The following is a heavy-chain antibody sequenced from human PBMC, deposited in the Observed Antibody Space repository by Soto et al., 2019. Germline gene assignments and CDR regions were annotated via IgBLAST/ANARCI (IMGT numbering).Heavy chain of an antibody. CDR3: AREIQQQLVLNWFDP. V-gene: IGHV4-4*07. Sequence: PSETLSLTCTVSGGSISSYYWSWIRQPAGKGLEWIGRIYTSGSTNYNPSLKSRVTMSVDTSKNQFSLKLSPVTAADAAVYYCAREIQQQLVLNWFDPWGQGTLVTVSS. D-gene: IGHD6-13*01. CDR1: GGSISSYY. CDR2: IYTSGST. J-gene: IGHJ5*02.